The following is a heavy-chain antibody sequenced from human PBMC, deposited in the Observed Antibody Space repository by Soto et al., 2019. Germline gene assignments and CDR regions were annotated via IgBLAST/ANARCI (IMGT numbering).Heavy chain of an antibody. CDR1: GFTFNSLS. CDR3: AREPYGDSQYFDY. Sequence: QVQLVESGGGMAQAGTSLRLSCTGSGFTFNSLSLHWVRQGPDKSLECVAVVSFDGKVTYYADSVKGRFTVSRDISKNTIYLQANSLRPEDTAVYYCAREPYGDSQYFDYWGQGTPVTVSS. V-gene: IGHV3-30*04. D-gene: IGHD2-21*02. CDR2: VSFDGKVT. J-gene: IGHJ4*02.